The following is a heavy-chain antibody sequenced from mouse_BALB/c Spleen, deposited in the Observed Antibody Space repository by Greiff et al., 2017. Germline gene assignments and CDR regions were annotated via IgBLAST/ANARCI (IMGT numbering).Heavy chain of an antibody. V-gene: IGHV3-6*02. Sequence: EVQLVESGPGLVKPSQSLSLTCSVTGYSITSGYYWNWIRQFPGNKLEWMGYISYDGSNNYNPSLKNRISITRDTSKNQFFLKLNSVTTEDTATYYCARYGSYYAMDYWGQGTSVTVSS. CDR2: ISYDGSN. CDR1: GYSITSGYY. D-gene: IGHD2-2*01. J-gene: IGHJ4*01. CDR3: ARYGSYYAMDY.